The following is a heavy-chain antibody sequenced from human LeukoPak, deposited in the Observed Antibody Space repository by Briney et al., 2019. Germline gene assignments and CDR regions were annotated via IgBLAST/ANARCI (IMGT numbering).Heavy chain of an antibody. CDR3: ARHVAVAGLRWFDP. CDR2: IYYSGST. CDR1: GGSISSSSYY. V-gene: IGHV4-39*01. Sequence: SETLSLTCTVSGGSISSSSYYWGWIRQPPGKGLEWIGSIYYSGSTYYNPSLKSRVTISVDTSKNQFSLKLSSVTAADTAVCYCARHVAVAGLRWFDPWGQGTLVTVSS. D-gene: IGHD6-19*01. J-gene: IGHJ5*02.